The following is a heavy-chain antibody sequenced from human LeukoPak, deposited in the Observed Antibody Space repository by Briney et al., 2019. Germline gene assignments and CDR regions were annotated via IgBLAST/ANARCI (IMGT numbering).Heavy chain of an antibody. Sequence: SETLSLTCAVYGGSFSGYYWSWIRQPPGKGLEWIGEINHSGSTNYNPSLTSRVTISVETSKNQFSLKPSSVTAADTAVYSCARGRRYCSSTSCYHPYYYMDVWGKGTTVTVSS. CDR3: ARGRRYCSSTSCYHPYYYMDV. J-gene: IGHJ6*03. V-gene: IGHV4-34*01. CDR1: GGSFSGYY. D-gene: IGHD2-2*01. CDR2: INHSGST.